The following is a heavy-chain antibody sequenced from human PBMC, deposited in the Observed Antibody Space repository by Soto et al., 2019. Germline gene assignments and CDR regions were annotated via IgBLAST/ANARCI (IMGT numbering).Heavy chain of an antibody. CDR3: AKDLYSGRFYNLSY. CDR2: ISGDTVNT. V-gene: IGHV3-23*01. J-gene: IGHJ4*02. Sequence: GGSLRLSCAASGFTFSSYDMGWVRQAPGKGLQWVSTISGDTVNTYYEDSVKGRFTISRDNSKNTLYLQMSSLRAEDTAVYFCAKDLYSGRFYNLSYWGQGTLVTVSS. CDR1: GFTFSSYD. D-gene: IGHD1-26*01.